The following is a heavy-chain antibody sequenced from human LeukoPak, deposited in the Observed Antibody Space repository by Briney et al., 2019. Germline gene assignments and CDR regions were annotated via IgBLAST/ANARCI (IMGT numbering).Heavy chain of an antibody. CDR1: GFSFSTSP. V-gene: IGHV3-23*01. J-gene: IGHJ6*02. Sequence: GGSLRLSCAASGFSFSTSPMSWVRQPPGKGLEWVSAMNNGPGATFYRDSVRGGFTISRDDSKRTLYLQMNSLRAEDTGTYYCAKTHYDLLDVWGQGTTVTVSS. D-gene: IGHD5-12*01. CDR3: AKTHYDLLDV. CDR2: MNNGPGAT.